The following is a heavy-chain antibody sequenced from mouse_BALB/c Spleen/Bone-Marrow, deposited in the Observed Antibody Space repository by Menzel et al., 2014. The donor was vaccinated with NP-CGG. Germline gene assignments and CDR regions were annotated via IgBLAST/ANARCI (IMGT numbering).Heavy chain of an antibody. J-gene: IGHJ3*01. Sequence: DVQLQPSGHELVKHGASMKIYCKASGYSLTDYTMNWVKKSHDKNLEWIGLINTYNGGTKYNQKFKGKATLTIDKSSSTAYMELLSLTSEDSTVYYCTSHSPFAYWGQGTLITVSA. V-gene: IGHV1-18*01. CDR3: TSHSPFAY. CDR2: INTYNGGT. CDR1: GYSLTDYT. D-gene: IGHD3-1*01.